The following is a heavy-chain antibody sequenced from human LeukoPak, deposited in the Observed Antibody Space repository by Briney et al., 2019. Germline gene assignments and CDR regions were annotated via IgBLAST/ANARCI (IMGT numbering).Heavy chain of an antibody. J-gene: IGHJ5*02. CDR3: AKLSAVAGMGFDP. Sequence: GRSLRLSCAASGFTFSSYGMHWVRQAPGKGLEWVAVISYDGSNKYYADSVKGRFIISRDNSKNTLYLQMNSLRAEDTAVYYCAKLSAVAGMGFDPWGQGTLVTVSS. CDR1: GFTFSSYG. D-gene: IGHD6-19*01. CDR2: ISYDGSNK. V-gene: IGHV3-30*18.